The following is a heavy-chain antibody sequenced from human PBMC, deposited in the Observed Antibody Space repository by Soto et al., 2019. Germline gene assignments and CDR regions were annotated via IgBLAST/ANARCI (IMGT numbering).Heavy chain of an antibody. CDR2: ISGSGGST. D-gene: IGHD6-13*01. CDR1: GFTFSSYA. CDR3: AKDGFGSSSWFDY. Sequence: GGSLRLSCAASGFTFSSYAMSWVRQAPGKGLEWVSAISGSGGSTYYADYVKGRFTISRDNSKNTLNLQMNSLRAEDTAVYYCAKDGFGSSSWFDYWGQGTLVTVSS. J-gene: IGHJ4*02. V-gene: IGHV3-23*01.